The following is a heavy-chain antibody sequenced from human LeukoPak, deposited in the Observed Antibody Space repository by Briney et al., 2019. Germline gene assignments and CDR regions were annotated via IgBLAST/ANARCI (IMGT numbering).Heavy chain of an antibody. J-gene: IGHJ1*01. D-gene: IGHD6-19*01. CDR3: ASTIAVAGPEYFQH. CDR2: IYSGGST. CDR1: GFTVSSSY. V-gene: IGHV3-53*01. Sequence: GGSLRLSCAASGFTVSSSYMSWVRQAPGKGLEWVSVIYSGGSTYYADSVKGRFTISRDNSKNTLYLQMNSLRAEDTAVYYCASTIAVAGPEYFQHWGQGTLVTVSS.